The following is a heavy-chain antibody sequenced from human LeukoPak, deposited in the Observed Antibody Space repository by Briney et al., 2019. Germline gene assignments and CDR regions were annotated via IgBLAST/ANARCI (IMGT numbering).Heavy chain of an antibody. CDR2: IYYSGST. CDR1: GGSISSYY. CDR3: ARDDYYEGGFDY. Sequence: SETLSLTCTVSGGSISSYYWSWIRQPPGKGLEWIGYIYYSGSTNYNPSLKSRVTISVVTSKNQFSLKLSSVTAADTAVYYCARDDYYEGGFDYWGQGTLVTVSS. V-gene: IGHV4-59*01. D-gene: IGHD3-22*01. J-gene: IGHJ4*02.